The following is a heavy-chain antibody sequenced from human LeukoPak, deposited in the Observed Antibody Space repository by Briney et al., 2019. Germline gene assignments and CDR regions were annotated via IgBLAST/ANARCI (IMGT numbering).Heavy chain of an antibody. CDR1: GFTFDDYT. V-gene: IGHV3-43*01. Sequence: GGSLRLSCAASGFTFDDYTMHWVRQAPGKGLEWVSLISWDGGSTYYADSVKGRFTISRDNSKNSLYLQMNSLRTEDTALYYCAKGVAGISYYMDVWGKGTTVTVSS. CDR2: ISWDGGST. J-gene: IGHJ6*03. CDR3: AKGVAGISYYMDV. D-gene: IGHD6-19*01.